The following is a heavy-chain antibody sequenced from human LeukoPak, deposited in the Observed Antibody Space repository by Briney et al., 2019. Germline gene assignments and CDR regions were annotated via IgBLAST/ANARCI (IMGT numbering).Heavy chain of an antibody. J-gene: IGHJ4*02. CDR3: ARDLQGGGYGDY. Sequence: ASVKVSCKASGYSFTSYGITWVRQAPGQGLEWMGWISVYSGATSYAQNLQGRVTMTADTSTSTAYMDLTSLRSDDTAVYYCARDLQGGGYGDYWGQGTLVTVSS. D-gene: IGHD3-22*01. CDR2: ISVYSGAT. V-gene: IGHV1-18*01. CDR1: GYSFTSYG.